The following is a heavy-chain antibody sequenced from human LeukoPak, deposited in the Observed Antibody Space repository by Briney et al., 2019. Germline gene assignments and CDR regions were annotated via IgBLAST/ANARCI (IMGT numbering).Heavy chain of an antibody. CDR2: ISWNSGSI. D-gene: IGHD3-9*01. Sequence: GGSLRLSCAASGFTFDDYAMHWVRQAPGKGLEWVSGISWNSGSIGYADSVKGRFTISRDNAKNSLYLQVNSLRAEDTALYYCAKASRLYDILTGYDYWGQGTLVTVSS. J-gene: IGHJ4*02. CDR3: AKASRLYDILTGYDY. V-gene: IGHV3-9*01. CDR1: GFTFDDYA.